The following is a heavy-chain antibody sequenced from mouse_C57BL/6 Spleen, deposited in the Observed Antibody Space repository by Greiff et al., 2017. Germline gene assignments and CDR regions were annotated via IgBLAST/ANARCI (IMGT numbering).Heavy chain of an antibody. CDR3: ARKTAQATYYAMDY. Sequence: VQLQESGPGLVPPSQSLSITCTVSGFSLTSYGVHWVRQSPGKGLEWLGVIWSGGSTDYNAAFISRLSISKDNSKSQVFFKMNSLQADDTAIYYCARKTAQATYYAMDYWGQGTSVTVSS. V-gene: IGHV2-2*01. CDR2: IWSGGST. D-gene: IGHD3-2*02. J-gene: IGHJ4*01. CDR1: GFSLTSYG.